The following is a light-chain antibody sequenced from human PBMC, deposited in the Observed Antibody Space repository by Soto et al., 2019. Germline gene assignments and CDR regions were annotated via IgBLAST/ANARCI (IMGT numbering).Light chain of an antibody. J-gene: IGKJ4*01. CDR3: QQSNNWTS. CDR2: GAS. Sequence: EILMTQSPATLSVSPGERATLSCRASQSVGNNLAWFQQKPGQAPRLLIHGASTRATGIPARFSGSGSGTEVSLTISCLQSEDFAFYCCQQSNNWTSFVGGTKVEIK. CDR1: QSVGNN. V-gene: IGKV3-15*01.